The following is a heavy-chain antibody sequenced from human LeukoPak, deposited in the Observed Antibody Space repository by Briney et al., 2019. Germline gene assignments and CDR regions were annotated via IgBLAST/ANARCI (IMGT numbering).Heavy chain of an antibody. CDR1: GGSISSGSYY. CDR2: IYTSGST. J-gene: IGHJ3*02. CDR3: ARGEYQLLRGAFDI. Sequence: SQTLSLTCTVSGGSISSGSYYWSWIRQPAGKGLEWIGRIYTSGSTNYNPSLKSRVTISVDTSKNQFSLKLSSVTAADTAVYYCARGEYQLLRGAFDIWGQGTMVTVSS. D-gene: IGHD2-2*01. V-gene: IGHV4-61*02.